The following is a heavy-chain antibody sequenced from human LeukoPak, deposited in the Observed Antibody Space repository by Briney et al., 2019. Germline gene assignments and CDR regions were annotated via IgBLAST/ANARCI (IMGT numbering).Heavy chain of an antibody. D-gene: IGHD2-2*01. V-gene: IGHV3-21*01. CDR2: ISSSSSYI. CDR1: GFTFSSYS. Sequence: GGSLRLSCAASGFTFSSYSMNWVRQAPGKGLEWVSSISSSSSYIYYADSVRGRFTISRDNAKNSLYLQMNSLRAEDTAVYYCAKPLGRYQLLLDAFDIWGQGTMVTVSS. J-gene: IGHJ3*02. CDR3: AKPLGRYQLLLDAFDI.